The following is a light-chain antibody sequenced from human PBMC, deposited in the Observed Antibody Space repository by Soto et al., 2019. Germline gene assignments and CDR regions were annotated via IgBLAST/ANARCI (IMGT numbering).Light chain of an antibody. J-gene: IGKJ1*01. V-gene: IGKV1-39*01. CDR1: QSVSTY. Sequence: DIQMTQSPSSLSASVGDRVTITCRASQSVSTYLNWYQQKPGKAPKLLIYTASNLQSGVPSRFSGSGSGTDFTLTISSLQPEDFATYFCQQSYRTPPWTFGQGTKVAIK. CDR2: TAS. CDR3: QQSYRTPPWT.